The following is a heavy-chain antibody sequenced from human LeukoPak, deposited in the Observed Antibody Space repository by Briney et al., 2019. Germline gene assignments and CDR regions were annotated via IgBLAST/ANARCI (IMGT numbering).Heavy chain of an antibody. CDR2: INPNSGGT. D-gene: IGHD4-11*01. Sequence: ASVKVSCKASGYTFTGYYLHWVRQAPGQGLEWMGWINPNSGGTDYAQKFQGRVTMTRDTSINTACMELSRLRSDDTAVYYCARGGYSRDYYYMDVWGKGTTVTVSS. J-gene: IGHJ6*03. CDR1: GYTFTGYY. V-gene: IGHV1-2*02. CDR3: ARGGYSRDYYYMDV.